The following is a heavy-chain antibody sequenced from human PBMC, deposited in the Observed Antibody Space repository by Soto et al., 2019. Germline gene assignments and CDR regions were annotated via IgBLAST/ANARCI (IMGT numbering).Heavy chain of an antibody. Sequence: QVQLVQSGAEVKKPGASMKVSCRASGYTFTNYAMQWARQAPGQTLEWMGWINAGNGNTKYSQKFQGRITITRDTTASTAYLDLSSLRSEDTAVYYCARGIWTRARGAYYFDSWGQGTLVTVSS. D-gene: IGHD3-10*01. V-gene: IGHV1-3*01. CDR3: ARGIWTRARGAYYFDS. CDR2: INAGNGNT. CDR1: GYTFTNYA. J-gene: IGHJ4*02.